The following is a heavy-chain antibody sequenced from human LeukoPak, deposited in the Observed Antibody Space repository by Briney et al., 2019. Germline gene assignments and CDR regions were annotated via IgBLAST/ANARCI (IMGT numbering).Heavy chain of an antibody. CDR3: AKDPPPPMVRGVTYFDY. CDR1: GFTFSSYG. V-gene: IGHV3-30*02. J-gene: IGHJ4*02. D-gene: IGHD3-10*01. Sequence: GVSLRLSCAASGFTFSSYGMHWVRQAPGKGLEWVAFIRYDGSNKYYADSVKGRFTISRDNSKNTLYLQMNSLRAEDTAVYYCAKDPPPPMVRGVTYFDYWGQGTLVTVSS. CDR2: IRYDGSNK.